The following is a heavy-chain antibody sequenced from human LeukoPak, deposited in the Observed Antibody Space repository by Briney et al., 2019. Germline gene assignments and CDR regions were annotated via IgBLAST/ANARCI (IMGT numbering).Heavy chain of an antibody. D-gene: IGHD3-3*01. CDR1: GYSISSGYY. Sequence: SETLSLTCAVSGYSISSGYYWGWIRQPPGKGLEWIGSIYHSGSTYYNPSLKSRVTISVDTSKNQFSLKLSSVTAADTAVYYCASAYDFWSGYYSPGGYYFDYWGQGTLVTVS. V-gene: IGHV4-38-2*01. CDR2: IYHSGST. CDR3: ASAYDFWSGYYSPGGYYFDY. J-gene: IGHJ4*02.